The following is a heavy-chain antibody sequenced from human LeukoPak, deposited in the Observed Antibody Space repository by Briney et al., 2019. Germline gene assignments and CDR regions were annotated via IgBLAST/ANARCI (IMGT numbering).Heavy chain of an antibody. CDR2: IYTSGST. D-gene: IGHD6-19*01. J-gene: IGHJ4*02. Sequence: SETLSLTCTVSGGSISSYYWSWIRQPAGKGLEWIGRIYTSGSTNYNPSLKSRVTMPVVTSKNQFSLKLSSVTAADTAVYYCARDRIAVAATYYFDYWGQGTLVTVS. CDR3: ARDRIAVAATYYFDY. V-gene: IGHV4-4*07. CDR1: GGSISSYY.